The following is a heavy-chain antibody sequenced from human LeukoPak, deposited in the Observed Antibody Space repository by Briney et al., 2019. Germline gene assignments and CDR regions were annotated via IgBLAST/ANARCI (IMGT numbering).Heavy chain of an antibody. Sequence: GGSLRLSCAASGFTFSNYEMHWVRRAPGKGLEWVSYISSGGSTVYYADSVKGRFTVSRDNAKNSLYLQMSSLRAEDTAVYCCARGGSFVEYWGQGTLVSVSS. D-gene: IGHD3-10*01. CDR1: GFTFSNYE. CDR2: ISSGGSTV. CDR3: ARGGSFVEY. V-gene: IGHV3-48*03. J-gene: IGHJ4*02.